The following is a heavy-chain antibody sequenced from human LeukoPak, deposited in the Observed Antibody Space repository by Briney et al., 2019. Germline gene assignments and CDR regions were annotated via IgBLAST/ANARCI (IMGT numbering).Heavy chain of an antibody. J-gene: IGHJ3*02. Sequence: GGSLRLSCAASGLTVSSNYMNWVRQAPGKGLEWVSVIYSDGTTYYADSVKGRFIISRDNSKNTLYLQMNSVRAEDTAVYYCAKDYDSSGWAAFDIWGQGTMVTVSS. CDR2: IYSDGTT. V-gene: IGHV3-66*01. D-gene: IGHD3-22*01. CDR3: AKDYDSSGWAAFDI. CDR1: GLTVSSNY.